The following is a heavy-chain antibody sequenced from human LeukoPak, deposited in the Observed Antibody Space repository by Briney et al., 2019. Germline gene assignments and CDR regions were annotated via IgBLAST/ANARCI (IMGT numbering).Heavy chain of an antibody. J-gene: IGHJ1*01. Sequence: GGSLRLSCAGSGYSFDDYGMRWVRQAPGKGLEWVAGINWNGGSTGYAASVKGRCTISRDNAENALYLEMSSLRAEDTAFYYCVRLGRDGYTYGAAYWGLGTLVTVSS. CDR2: INWNGGST. D-gene: IGHD5-24*01. V-gene: IGHV3-20*04. CDR1: GYSFDDYG. CDR3: VRLGRDGYTYGAAY.